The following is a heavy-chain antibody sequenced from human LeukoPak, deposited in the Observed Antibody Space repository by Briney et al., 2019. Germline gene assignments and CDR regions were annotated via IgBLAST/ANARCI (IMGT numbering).Heavy chain of an antibody. J-gene: IGHJ4*02. CDR1: GFTFSSYA. CDR2: ISGSGGST. D-gene: IGHD3-22*01. V-gene: IGHV3-23*01. Sequence: GGSLRLSCAASGFTFSSYAMSWVRQAPGKGLEWVSAISGSGGSTYYADSVKGRFTISRDNSKNTLYLQMNSLRAEDTAVYYCAKARYYDSSGFKRQYYFDYWGQGTLVTVSS. CDR3: AKARYYDSSGFKRQYYFDY.